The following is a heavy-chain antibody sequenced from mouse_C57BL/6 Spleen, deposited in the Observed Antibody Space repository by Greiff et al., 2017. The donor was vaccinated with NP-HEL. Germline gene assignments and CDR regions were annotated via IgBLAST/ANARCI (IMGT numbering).Heavy chain of an antibody. Sequence: QVQLKQPGAELVRPGSSVKLSCKASGYTFTSYWMHWVKQRPIQGLEWIGNIDPSDSETHYNQKFKDKATLTVDKSSSTAYMQLSSLTSEDSAVYYCARGYYYGSGYYFDYWGQGTTLTVSS. J-gene: IGHJ2*01. V-gene: IGHV1-52*01. D-gene: IGHD1-1*01. CDR2: IDPSDSET. CDR1: GYTFTSYW. CDR3: ARGYYYGSGYYFDY.